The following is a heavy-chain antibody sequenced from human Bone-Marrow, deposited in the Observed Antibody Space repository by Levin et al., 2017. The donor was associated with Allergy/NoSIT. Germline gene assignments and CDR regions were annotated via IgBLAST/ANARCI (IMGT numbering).Heavy chain of an antibody. CDR1: GFPFNIYA. CDR2: ISGGAGST. J-gene: IGHJ4*02. CDR3: AKDWATYWGGDCWSYFDA. D-gene: IGHD2-21*02. Sequence: GGSLRLSCATSGFPFNIYAVSWVRQAPGRGLEGVSSISGGAGSTYYPASGKGRFTISRDNSKNTLDLQMNNLRAEATAVYYSAKDWATYWGGDCWSYFDAWGQGTLVTVPS. V-gene: IGHV3-23*01.